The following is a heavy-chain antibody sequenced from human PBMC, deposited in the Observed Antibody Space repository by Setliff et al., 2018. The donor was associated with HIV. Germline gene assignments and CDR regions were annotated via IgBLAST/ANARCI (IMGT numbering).Heavy chain of an antibody. V-gene: IGHV1-18*01. CDR1: GGTFSNYA. J-gene: IGHJ4*02. D-gene: IGHD3-10*01. CDR2: INVYNGDT. Sequence: ASVKVSCKSSGGTFSNYAITWVRQAPGQGLEWLGGINVYNGDTNFAQKFQGRVTMSKDTSTGTAYMELSSLTSDDTAVYYCATDRTQTGISLVRGRLTDPARYPLDYWGQGTLVTVSS. CDR3: ATDRTQTGISLVRGRLTDPARYPLDY.